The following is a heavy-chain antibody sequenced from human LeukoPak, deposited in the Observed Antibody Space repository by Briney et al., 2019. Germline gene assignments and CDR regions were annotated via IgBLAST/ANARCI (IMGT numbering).Heavy chain of an antibody. CDR2: IIPILGIA. J-gene: IGHJ4*02. CDR3: ARSVGGQWLVDY. Sequence: SVKVSCKASGGTFSSYAISWVRQAPGQGLEWMGRIIPILGIANYAQKLQGRVTITADKSTSTAYMELSSLRSEDTAVYYCARSVGGQWLVDYWGQGTLVTVSS. D-gene: IGHD6-19*01. V-gene: IGHV1-69*04. CDR1: GGTFSSYA.